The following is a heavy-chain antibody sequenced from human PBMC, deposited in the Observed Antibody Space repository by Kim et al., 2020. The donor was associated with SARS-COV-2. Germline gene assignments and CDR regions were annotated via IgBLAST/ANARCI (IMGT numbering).Heavy chain of an antibody. CDR3: ARDASYYDSSGYSGLAFDI. J-gene: IGHJ3*02. V-gene: IGHV3-11*05. D-gene: IGHD3-22*01. Sequence: GRFTISRDNAKNSLYRQMNSLRAEDTAVYYCARDASYYDSSGYSGLAFDIWGQGTMVTVSS.